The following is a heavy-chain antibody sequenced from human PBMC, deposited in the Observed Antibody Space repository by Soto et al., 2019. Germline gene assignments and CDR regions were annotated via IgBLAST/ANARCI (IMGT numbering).Heavy chain of an antibody. D-gene: IGHD3-9*01. CDR2: INHSGST. J-gene: IGHJ4*02. V-gene: IGHV4-34*01. CDR3: ARGPAARYLEWLQERNFDY. Sequence: SETLSLTCAVYGGSFSGYYWSWIRQPPGKGLEWIGEINHSGSTNYNPSLKSRVTISVDTSKNQFSPKLSYVTAADTAVYYCARGPAARYLEWLQERNFDYWGKGTLVTVSS. CDR1: GGSFSGYY.